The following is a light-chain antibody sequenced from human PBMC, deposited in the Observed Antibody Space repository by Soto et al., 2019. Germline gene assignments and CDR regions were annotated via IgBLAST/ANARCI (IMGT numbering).Light chain of an antibody. V-gene: IGLV2-14*01. Sequence: SVLTQPASVSGSPGQSITISCTGTSSDVGAYNYDSWYQQYPGEAPKVIIYDVSHRPAGVSNRFSGSKSGNTASLTISGLQTQYEADYYCSSYTSANTYVFGTGTKVTVL. CDR3: SSYTSANTYV. CDR2: DVS. CDR1: SSDVGAYNY. J-gene: IGLJ1*01.